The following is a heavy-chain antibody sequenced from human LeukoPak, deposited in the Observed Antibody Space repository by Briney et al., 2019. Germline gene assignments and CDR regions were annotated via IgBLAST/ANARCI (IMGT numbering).Heavy chain of an antibody. J-gene: IGHJ4*02. CDR1: GGSFSGYY. D-gene: IGHD6-19*01. CDR3: ARHAQRAVAGKGYDY. CDR2: INHRGST. Sequence: SETLSLTCAVYGGSFSGYYWSWIRQPPGKGLEWIGEINHRGSTNYNPSLKSRVTISVDTSKNQFSLKLSSVTAADTAVYYCARHAQRAVAGKGYDYWGQGTLVTVSS. V-gene: IGHV4-34*01.